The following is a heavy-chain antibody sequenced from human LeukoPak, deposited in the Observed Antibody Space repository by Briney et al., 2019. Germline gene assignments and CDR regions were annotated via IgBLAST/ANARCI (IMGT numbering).Heavy chain of an antibody. CDR2: INQDGSEK. V-gene: IGHV3-7*05. D-gene: IGHD2-15*01. CDR3: ARGTPSPGLDY. Sequence: GGSLRLSCAASGFTVSSNYMSWVRQAPGKGLEWVANINQDGSEKYYVDSVKGRFTISRDNAKNSLYLQMNSLRAEDTAVYYCARGTPSPGLDYWGQGTLVTVSS. CDR1: GFTVSSNY. J-gene: IGHJ4*02.